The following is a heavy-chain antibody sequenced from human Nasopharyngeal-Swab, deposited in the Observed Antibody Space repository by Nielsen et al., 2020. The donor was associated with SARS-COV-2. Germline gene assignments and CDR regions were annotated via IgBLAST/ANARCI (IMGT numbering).Heavy chain of an antibody. CDR1: GFTFSSYA. D-gene: IGHD3-3*01. Sequence: GESLKISCAASGFTFSSYAMSWVRQAPGKGLEWVPVISGRGSGTYYADSVKGRFTISRDKSQNTLYLQMSSLRADDTAVYYCAKGGRSITIYGVAGSFDNWGQGTLVTVSS. CDR2: ISGRGSGT. CDR3: AKGGRSITIYGVAGSFDN. J-gene: IGHJ4*02. V-gene: IGHV3-23*01.